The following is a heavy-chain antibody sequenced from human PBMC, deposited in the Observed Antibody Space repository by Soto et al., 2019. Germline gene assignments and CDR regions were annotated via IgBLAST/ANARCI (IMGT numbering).Heavy chain of an antibody. CDR1: GFTFSSYA. D-gene: IGHD6-13*01. CDR2: ISGSGGST. CDR3: AKDPPYSSSWYQYFDL. V-gene: IGHV3-23*01. Sequence: EVQLLESGGGLVQPGGSLRLSCAASGFTFSSYAMSWVRQAPGKGLEWVSAISGSGGSTYYADSVKGRFTISRDNSKNTLYLQMNSLRAEETAVYYCAKDPPYSSSWYQYFDLWCRGTLVTVSS. J-gene: IGHJ2*01.